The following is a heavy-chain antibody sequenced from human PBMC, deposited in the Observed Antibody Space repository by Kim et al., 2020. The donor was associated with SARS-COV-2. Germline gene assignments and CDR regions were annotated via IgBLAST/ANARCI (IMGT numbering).Heavy chain of an antibody. CDR1: GDSTSNVNKY. Sequence: SETLSLTCQVSGDSTSNVNKYWAWIRQPPGRGLEWLGSIHYSGNTYYNPSLEDRVTISVDTSKNLFSLKQRSGTAAATAFYYGAAQPRRYGYNPFD. CDR2: IHYSGNT. V-gene: IGHV4-39*01. CDR3: AAQPRRYGYNPFD. J-gene: IGHJ4*01. D-gene: IGHD6-25*01.